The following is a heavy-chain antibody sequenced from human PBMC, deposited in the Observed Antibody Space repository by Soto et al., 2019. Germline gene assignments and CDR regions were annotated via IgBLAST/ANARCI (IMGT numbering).Heavy chain of an antibody. CDR1: GGSISSGGYY. CDR2: IYYSGST. D-gene: IGHD5-12*01. CDR3: ARVDRGYDQPLVY. V-gene: IGHV4-31*03. Sequence: QVQLQESGPGLVKPSQTLSLTCTVSGGSISSGGYYWSWIRQHPGKGLEWIGYIYYSGSTYYNPSLKRRVPISVDTPQHQFSLKLSSVTAPYAAVHSCARVDRGYDQPLVYWGQGTPVTVSS. J-gene: IGHJ4*02.